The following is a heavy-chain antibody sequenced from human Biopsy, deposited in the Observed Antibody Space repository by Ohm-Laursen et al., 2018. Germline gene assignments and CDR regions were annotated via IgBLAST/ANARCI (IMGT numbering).Heavy chain of an antibody. CDR3: ARQDDSSGYYTFDY. D-gene: IGHD3-22*01. J-gene: IGHJ4*02. CDR1: GYSFTSYW. Sequence: ESLRISCKGSGYSFTSYWIGWVRQMPGKGLEWMGIIFPGDSDTKYSPSFQGQVTVSANMSLSTAYPQWTSLKASDTALYYCARQDDSSGYYTFDYWGQGTLVTVSS. V-gene: IGHV5-51*01. CDR2: IFPGDSDT.